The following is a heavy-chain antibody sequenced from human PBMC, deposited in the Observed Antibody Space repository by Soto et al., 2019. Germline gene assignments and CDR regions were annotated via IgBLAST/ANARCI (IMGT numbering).Heavy chain of an antibody. Sequence: GESLKISCKGSGYSFTSYWIGWVRQMPGKGLEWMGIIYPGDSDTRYSPSFQGQVTISADKSISTAYLQWSSLKASDTAMYYCARSRIIAADTAGWFDPWGQGTLVTVS. CDR2: IYPGDSDT. V-gene: IGHV5-51*01. J-gene: IGHJ5*02. CDR1: GYSFTSYW. CDR3: ARSRIIAADTAGWFDP. D-gene: IGHD6-13*01.